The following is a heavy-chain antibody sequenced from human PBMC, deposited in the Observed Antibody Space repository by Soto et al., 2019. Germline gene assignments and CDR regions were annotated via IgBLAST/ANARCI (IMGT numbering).Heavy chain of an antibody. Sequence: EVQLVESGGDLVQPGGSLRLSCAASGFTVSSNYMSWVRQAPGKGLEWVSVIYSGGSTYYADSVKGRFTISRDNSKNTLYLQMNSLRAEDTAVYYCARSWNADYYYYYMDVWGKGTTVTVSS. V-gene: IGHV3-66*01. CDR3: ARSWNADYYYYYMDV. J-gene: IGHJ6*03. CDR2: IYSGGST. CDR1: GFTVSSNY. D-gene: IGHD1-1*01.